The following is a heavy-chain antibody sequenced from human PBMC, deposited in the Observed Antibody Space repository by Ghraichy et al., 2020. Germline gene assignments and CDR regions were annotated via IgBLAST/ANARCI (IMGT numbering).Heavy chain of an antibody. D-gene: IGHD5-12*01. CDR1: GYTFSSYA. J-gene: IGHJ4*02. Sequence: ASVKVSCKASGYTFSSYAMHWVRQAPGQRLEWMGWINAGNGYTKYSQKFQGRVTITRDTSASTAYMELSSLRSEDTAVYYCARNVDIIENWTFDYWGQGTLVTVSS. CDR3: ARNVDIIENWTFDY. V-gene: IGHV1-3*01. CDR2: INAGNGYT.